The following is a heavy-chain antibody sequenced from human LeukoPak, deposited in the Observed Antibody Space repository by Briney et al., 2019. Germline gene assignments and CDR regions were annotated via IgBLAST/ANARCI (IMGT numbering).Heavy chain of an antibody. V-gene: IGHV3-9*01. J-gene: IGHJ4*02. CDR3: AMGDYYGSGSYENS. CDR2: ISWNSVTV. D-gene: IGHD3-10*01. Sequence: PGGPLRLSCAASGFVFDDYVMYWVRQAPGKGLEWVSGISWNSVTVDYADSVKGRFTISRDNAKNSLFLQMNSLRPEDTALYYCAMGDYYGSGSYENSWGQGTLVTVSS. CDR1: GFVFDDYV.